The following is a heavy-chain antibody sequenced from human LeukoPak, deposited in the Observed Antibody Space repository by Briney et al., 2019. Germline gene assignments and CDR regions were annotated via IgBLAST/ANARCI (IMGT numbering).Heavy chain of an antibody. CDR1: GFTFSSYW. J-gene: IGHJ3*02. V-gene: IGHV3-7*01. D-gene: IGHD3-10*01. CDR2: IKQDGSEK. CDR3: AREEYYYGSGSYSFDAFDI. Sequence: QPGGSLRLSCAASGFTFSSYWMSWVRQAPGKGLEWVANIKQDGSEKYYVDSVKGRFTISRDNAKNSLYLQMNSLRAEDTAVYYCAREEYYYGSGSYSFDAFDIWGQGTMVTVSS.